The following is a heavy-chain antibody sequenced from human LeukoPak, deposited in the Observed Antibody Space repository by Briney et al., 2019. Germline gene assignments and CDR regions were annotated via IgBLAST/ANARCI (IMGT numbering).Heavy chain of an antibody. CDR2: INPNSGGT. J-gene: IGHJ4*02. CDR1: GYTFTGYY. Sequence: ASVKVSCKASGYTFTGYYMHWVRQAPGQGLEWMGWINPNSGGTNYAQKFQGRVTMTRDTSISTAYMELSRLRSDDTAVYYCARLYCGGDCYSDYWGQGTLVTVSS. D-gene: IGHD2-21*01. CDR3: ARLYCGGDCYSDY. V-gene: IGHV1-2*02.